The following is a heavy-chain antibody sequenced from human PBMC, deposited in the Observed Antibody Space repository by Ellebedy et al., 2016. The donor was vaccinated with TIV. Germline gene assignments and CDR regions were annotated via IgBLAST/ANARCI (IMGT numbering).Heavy chain of an antibody. CDR2: ITHKSVI. Sequence: GESLKISCAASGFTFSDYYMNWIRQTPGKGLEWVSYITHKSVISYADFVKDRFTISSDNPENSQYLQMNSLSDEDSDVYDCARSGSGGRYGMDVWGQGTTVTVSS. V-gene: IGHV3-69-1*01. D-gene: IGHD3-10*01. J-gene: IGHJ6*02. CDR3: ARSGSGGRYGMDV. CDR1: GFTFSDYY.